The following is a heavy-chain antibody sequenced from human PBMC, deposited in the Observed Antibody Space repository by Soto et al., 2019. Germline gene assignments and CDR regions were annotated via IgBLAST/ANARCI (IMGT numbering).Heavy chain of an antibody. Sequence: ASVKVSCKASGYPFTSFGISWVRQAPGQGLEWIGWISAYNGNTNYAQKLQGRVTMTTDTSTSTAYMAPRTLRSDETAVSYCARLHYSISFQFDYWGQGTLVTVSA. CDR3: ARLHYSISFQFDY. J-gene: IGHJ4*02. CDR2: ISAYNGNT. V-gene: IGHV1-18*01. CDR1: GYPFTSFG. D-gene: IGHD6-6*01.